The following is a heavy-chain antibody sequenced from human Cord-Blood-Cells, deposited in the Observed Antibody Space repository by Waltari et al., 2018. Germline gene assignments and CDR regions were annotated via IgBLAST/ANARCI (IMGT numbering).Heavy chain of an antibody. V-gene: IGHV4-31*03. Sequence: QVQLQESGPGLVKPSQTLSLTCTVSGGPISSGGYYWIWIRQHPGKGLEWIGYIYYSGSTYYNPSLKSRVTISVDTSKNQFSLKLSSVTAADTAVYYCARARTGDDAFDIWGQGTMVTVSS. CDR1: GGPISSGGYY. CDR2: IYYSGST. D-gene: IGHD7-27*01. CDR3: ARARTGDDAFDI. J-gene: IGHJ3*02.